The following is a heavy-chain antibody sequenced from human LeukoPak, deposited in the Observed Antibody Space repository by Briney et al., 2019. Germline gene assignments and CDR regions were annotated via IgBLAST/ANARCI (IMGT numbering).Heavy chain of an antibody. V-gene: IGHV3-23*01. CDR1: GFTFGDYA. J-gene: IGHJ6*02. Sequence: GGSLRLSCTASGFTFGDYAMSWFRQAPGKGLEWVSTISGSGGSTNYPDSVKGRFTISRDNSKNTLYLQMNSLRADDTAVYYCARPCGTTGNSYYYALDVWGQGTTVTVSS. CDR3: ARPCGTTGNSYYYALDV. D-gene: IGHD4-4*01. CDR2: ISGSGGST.